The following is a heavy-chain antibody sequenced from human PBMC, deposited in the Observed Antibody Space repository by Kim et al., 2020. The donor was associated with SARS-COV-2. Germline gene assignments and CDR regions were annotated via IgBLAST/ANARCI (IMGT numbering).Heavy chain of an antibody. Sequence: SETLSLTCAVYGGSFSGYYWSWIRQPPGKGLEWIGEINHSGSTNYNPSLKSRVTISVDTSKNQFSLKLSSVTAADTAVYYCARERRGGITIFDYWGQGTLVTVSS. CDR2: INHSGST. D-gene: IGHD3-3*01. CDR1: GGSFSGYY. V-gene: IGHV4-34*01. J-gene: IGHJ4*02. CDR3: ARERRGGITIFDY.